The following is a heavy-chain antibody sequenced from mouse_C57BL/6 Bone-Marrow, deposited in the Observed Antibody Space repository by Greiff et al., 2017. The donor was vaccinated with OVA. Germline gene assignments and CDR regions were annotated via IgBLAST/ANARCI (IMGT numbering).Heavy chain of an antibody. D-gene: IGHD2-1*01. Sequence: EVQGVESGGGLVKPGGSLKLSCAASGFTFSSYAMSWVRQTPEKRLEWVATISDSGSYTYYPDNVKGRFTISRDNAKNNLYLQMSHLKSEDTAMYYCAREDGNYFAWFAYWGQGTLVTVSA. CDR1: GFTFSSYA. V-gene: IGHV5-4*01. J-gene: IGHJ3*01. CDR2: ISDSGSYT. CDR3: AREDGNYFAWFAY.